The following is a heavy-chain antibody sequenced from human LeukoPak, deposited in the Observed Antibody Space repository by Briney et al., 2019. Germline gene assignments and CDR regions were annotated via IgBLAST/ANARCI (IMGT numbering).Heavy chain of an antibody. D-gene: IGHD6-6*01. CDR3: ARVISIGQPPYFYYMDV. Sequence: ASVKVSCKASGDTLSSHGFSWVRQAPGQGLEWMGGIIPMFGTVNYAQNFQGRVTITADGSTSTAYLDLSSLRSEDTAVYYCARVISIGQPPYFYYMDVWGKGTTVTVSS. CDR1: GDTLSSHG. CDR2: IIPMFGTV. J-gene: IGHJ6*03. V-gene: IGHV1-69*13.